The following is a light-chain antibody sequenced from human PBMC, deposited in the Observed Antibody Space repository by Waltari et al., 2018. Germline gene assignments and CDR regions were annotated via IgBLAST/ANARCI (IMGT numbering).Light chain of an antibody. J-gene: IGKJ3*01. CDR1: QSLLHSSNNENY. CDR3: QQYYSTPT. V-gene: IGKV4-1*01. CDR2: WAS. Sequence: DIVMTQSPDSLAVSLGERATINCKSSQSLLHSSNNENYLAWYQQKPGQPPKLLIYWASTRESGVPDRFSGSGSGTDFTPTITSLQAEDLAVYYCQQYYSTPTFGPGTKVNIK.